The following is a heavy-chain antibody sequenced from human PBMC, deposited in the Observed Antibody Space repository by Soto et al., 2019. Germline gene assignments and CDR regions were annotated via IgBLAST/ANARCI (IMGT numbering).Heavy chain of an antibody. CDR3: ASSGSGCYLY. CDR1: GYTFTSYD. D-gene: IGHD6-19*01. J-gene: IGHJ4*02. Sequence: QVQLVQSGAEVKKPGASVKVSCKASGYTFTSYDINWVRQATGQGLEWMGWMNPNSGNTGYAQKFQGRVTSTRKYSISTAYIGLGSLRSEDTAVSYCASSGSGCYLYWRQGTLVPVSS. V-gene: IGHV1-8*01. CDR2: MNPNSGNT.